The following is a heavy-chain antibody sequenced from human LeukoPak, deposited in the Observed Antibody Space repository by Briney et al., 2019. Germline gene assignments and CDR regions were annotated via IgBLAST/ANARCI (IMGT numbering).Heavy chain of an antibody. CDR1: GFTFSSYS. D-gene: IGHD4-17*01. J-gene: IGHJ4*02. CDR2: ISSSSSYI. V-gene: IGHV3-21*01. CDR3: AREVGLRSPPFDY. Sequence: GGSLRLSCAASGFTFSSYSMNWVRQAPGKGLEWVSSISSSSSYIYYADSVKGRFTISRDNAKNSLCLQMNSLRAEDTAVYYCAREVGLRSPPFDYWGQGTLVTVSS.